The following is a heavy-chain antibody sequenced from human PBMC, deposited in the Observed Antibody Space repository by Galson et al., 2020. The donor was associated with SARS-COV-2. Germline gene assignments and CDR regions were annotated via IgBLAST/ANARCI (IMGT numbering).Heavy chain of an antibody. J-gene: IGHJ4*02. Sequence: GESLKISCAASGFTFSSYAMHWVRQAPGKGLEWVAVISYDGSNKYYADSVKGRFTISRDNSKNTLYLQMNSLRAEDTAVYYCGSVSYWQKIDYWGQGTLVTVSS. CDR1: GFTFSSYA. V-gene: IGHV3-30*04. CDR3: GSVSYWQKIDY. D-gene: IGHD3-10*01. CDR2: ISYDGSNK.